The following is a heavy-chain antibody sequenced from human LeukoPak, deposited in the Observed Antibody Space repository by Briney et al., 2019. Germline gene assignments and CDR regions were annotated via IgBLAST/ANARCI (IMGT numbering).Heavy chain of an antibody. V-gene: IGHV3-7*01. D-gene: IGHD1-26*01. CDR3: ASVRSFYYFDH. J-gene: IGHJ4*02. Sequence: GGSLRLSCSASGFTFSSYWMSWVRQAPGKGLEWVANINQDGSVKYHVDSVKGRFTISRDNARNSLYLQMNSLRAEDTAMFYCASVRSFYYFDHWGQGTLVTVSS. CDR2: INQDGSVK. CDR1: GFTFSSYW.